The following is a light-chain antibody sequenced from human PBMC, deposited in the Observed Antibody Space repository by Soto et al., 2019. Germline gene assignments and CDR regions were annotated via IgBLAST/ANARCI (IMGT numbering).Light chain of an antibody. J-gene: IGKJ4*01. CDR3: QQYDNLPLT. Sequence: DIQMTQSPSSLSASVGDRVTITCQASQAISNYLNWYQQKPGKAPKLLIYDASNLETGVPSRFSGSGSGTDFTFTISSLQTEDIATYYCQQYDNLPLTFGGGTKVEIK. CDR2: DAS. V-gene: IGKV1-33*01. CDR1: QAISNY.